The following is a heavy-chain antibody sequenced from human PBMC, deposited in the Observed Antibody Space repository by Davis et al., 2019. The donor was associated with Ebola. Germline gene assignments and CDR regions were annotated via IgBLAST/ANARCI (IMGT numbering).Heavy chain of an antibody. CDR1: GFLFSDFS. Sequence: PGGSLRLSCAASGFLFSDFSMNWVRHAPGKGLEWITYTTKDSDVMHYADSVKGRFTASRDNAKNSLFLQMSGLRDEDSAVYYCARDHFFAFDFWSQGVHVSVSS. CDR2: TTKDSDVM. J-gene: IGHJ4*02. V-gene: IGHV3-48*02. CDR3: ARDHFFAFDF.